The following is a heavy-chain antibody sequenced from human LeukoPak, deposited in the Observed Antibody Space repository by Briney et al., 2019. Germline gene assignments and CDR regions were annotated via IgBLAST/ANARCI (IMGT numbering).Heavy chain of an antibody. CDR1: GGTFSSYA. V-gene: IGHV1-69*01. CDR3: ARGGFIVPPAPGYFDY. D-gene: IGHD2-2*01. J-gene: IGHJ4*02. CDR2: IIPIFGTA. Sequence: SVKVSCKASGGTFSSYAICWVRQAPGQGLERMGGIIPIFGTANYAQKFQGRVTITADESTSTAYMELSSLRSEDTAVYYCARGGFIVPPAPGYFDYWGQGTLVTVSS.